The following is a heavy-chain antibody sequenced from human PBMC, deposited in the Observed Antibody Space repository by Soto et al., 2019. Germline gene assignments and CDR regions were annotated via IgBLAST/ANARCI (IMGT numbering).Heavy chain of an antibody. D-gene: IGHD2-2*01. J-gene: IGHJ3*02. Sequence: GGSLRLSCAASGFTFSSYSMNWFRQAPGKGLEWVSSISSSSSYIYYADSVKGRFTISRDNAKNSLYLQMNSLRAEDTAVYYCAREGAMTNAFDIWGQGTMVTVSS. CDR1: GFTFSSYS. CDR2: ISSSSSYI. CDR3: AREGAMTNAFDI. V-gene: IGHV3-21*01.